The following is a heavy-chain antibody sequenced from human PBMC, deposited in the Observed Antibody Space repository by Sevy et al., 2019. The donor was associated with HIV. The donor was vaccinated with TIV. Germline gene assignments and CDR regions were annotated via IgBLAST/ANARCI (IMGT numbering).Heavy chain of an antibody. CDR1: GFTFSSYA. CDR2: ISYDGSNK. J-gene: IGHJ4*02. V-gene: IGHV3-30-3*01. Sequence: GGSLRLSCAASGFTFSSYAMHWVRQAPGKGLEWVAVISYDGSNKYYADSVKGRFTISRDNSKNTLYLQMNSLRAEDTAVYYCAKDPWDYCGGDCLYHFDSWGQGTLVTVSS. D-gene: IGHD2-21*02. CDR3: AKDPWDYCGGDCLYHFDS.